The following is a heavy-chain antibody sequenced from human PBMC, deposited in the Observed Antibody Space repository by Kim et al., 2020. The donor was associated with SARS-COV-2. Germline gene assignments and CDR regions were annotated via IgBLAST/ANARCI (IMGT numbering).Heavy chain of an antibody. CDR1: RFTFSNAW. V-gene: IGHV3-15*01. J-gene: IGHJ1*01. D-gene: IGHD3-22*01. CDR3: TTDTIPPLVTMIVVVSRGYFQH. Sequence: GGSLRLSCAASRFTFSNAWMSWVRQAPGKGLEWVGRIKSKTDGGTTDYAAPVKGRFTISRDDSKNTLYLQMNSLKTEDTAVYYCTTDTIPPLVTMIVVVSRGYFQHWGQGTLVTVSS. CDR2: IKSKTDGGTT.